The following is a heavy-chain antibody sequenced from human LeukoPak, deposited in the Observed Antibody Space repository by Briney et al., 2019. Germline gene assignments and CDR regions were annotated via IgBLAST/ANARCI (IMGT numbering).Heavy chain of an antibody. CDR3: AKDNQAAGTVCWFDP. J-gene: IGHJ5*02. V-gene: IGHV3-23*01. Sequence: GGSLRLSCAASGFTFSSYAMSRVRQAPGKGLEWVSAISGSGGSTYYADSVKGRFTISRDNSKNTLYLQMNSLRAEDTAVYYCAKDNQAAGTVCWFDPWGQGTLVTVSS. CDR2: ISGSGGST. D-gene: IGHD6-13*01. CDR1: GFTFSSYA.